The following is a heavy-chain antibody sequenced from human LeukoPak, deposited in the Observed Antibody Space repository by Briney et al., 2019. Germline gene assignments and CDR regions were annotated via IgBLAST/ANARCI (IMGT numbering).Heavy chain of an antibody. V-gene: IGHV3-53*01. CDR3: ARADITMIVDF. D-gene: IGHD3-22*01. CDR1: GFTVSSNY. J-gene: IGHJ4*02. CDR2: IYSGGST. Sequence: GGSLRLSCAASGFTVSSNYMSWVRQAPGKGLEWVSVIYSGGSTYYADSVKGRFTISRDNSKNTLYLQMNSLRAEDTAVYYCARADITMIVDFWGQGTLVTVSS.